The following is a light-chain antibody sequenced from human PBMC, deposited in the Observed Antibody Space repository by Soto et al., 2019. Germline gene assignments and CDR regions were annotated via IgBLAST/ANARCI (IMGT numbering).Light chain of an antibody. CDR3: QQANSFPIT. J-gene: IGKJ5*01. Sequence: DIQMTQSPYSVSASVGDRVTITCRASQGISTLLAWYQQKPGKGPKLLIYAASSLQSGVPSRFSGSGSGTDFTLTISSLQPEDFATYCCQQANSFPITFGPGTRLEMK. CDR1: QGISTL. V-gene: IGKV1-12*01. CDR2: AAS.